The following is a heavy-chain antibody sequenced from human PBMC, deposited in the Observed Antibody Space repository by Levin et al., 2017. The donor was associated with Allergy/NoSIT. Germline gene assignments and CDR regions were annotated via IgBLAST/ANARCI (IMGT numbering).Heavy chain of an antibody. V-gene: IGHV3-23*01. Sequence: GGSLRLSCAASGFTFTSYTMTWVRQAPGRGLEWVSTLRYSGDTTHYADSVKGRFIISRDGSRDTLFLQMNSLRPEDTAVDYCAKGVSSVSPYRDFDMWGQGTMVTV. CDR2: LRYSGDTT. D-gene: IGHD5/OR15-5a*01. CDR1: GFTFTSYT. J-gene: IGHJ3*02. CDR3: AKGVSSVSPYRDFDM.